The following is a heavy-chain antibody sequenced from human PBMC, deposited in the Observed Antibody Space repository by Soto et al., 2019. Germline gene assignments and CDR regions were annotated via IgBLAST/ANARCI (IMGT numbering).Heavy chain of an antibody. Sequence: PSQTLSLSCAISGSSVSSNIPAWNCIRQSPARGLEWLGRTYYRSKCYNDYAVSVKSRITINPDTSKNQFSLQLNSVTPEDTAVYYCARDWWGAQPPNWFDPWGQGTMVTVSS. CDR1: GSSVSSNIPA. V-gene: IGHV6-1*01. D-gene: IGHD2-15*01. J-gene: IGHJ5*02. CDR2: TYYRSKCYN. CDR3: ARDWWGAQPPNWFDP.